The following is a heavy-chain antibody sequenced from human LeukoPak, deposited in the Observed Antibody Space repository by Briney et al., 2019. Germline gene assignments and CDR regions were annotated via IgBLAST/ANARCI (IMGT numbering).Heavy chain of an antibody. CDR1: GGSISSYY. D-gene: IGHD3-10*01. Sequence: SETLSLTCTVSGGSISSYYWSWIRQPAGKGLEWIGRICTSGSTNYNPSLKSRVTMSVDTSKNQFSLKLSSVTAADTAVYYCARDDRDRKRSYFDYWGQGTLVTVSS. CDR3: ARDDRDRKRSYFDY. CDR2: ICTSGST. J-gene: IGHJ4*02. V-gene: IGHV4-4*07.